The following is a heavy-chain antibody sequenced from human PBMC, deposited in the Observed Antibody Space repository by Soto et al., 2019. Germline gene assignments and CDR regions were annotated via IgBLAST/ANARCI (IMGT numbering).Heavy chain of an antibody. CDR2: VHYSGST. CDR1: GGSISSHY. CDR3: ARRDYSTSSLGPFDY. V-gene: IGHV4-59*11. D-gene: IGHD6-6*01. J-gene: IGHJ4*02. Sequence: QVQLQESGPGLVKPSETLSLTCVVSGGSISSHYWSWIRQPPGSGLEWIGFVHYSGSTSYSPSLKRRVTMSLDTSKNQFSLNLTSVTAADTAIYFCARRDYSTSSLGPFDYWGQGILVTVSS.